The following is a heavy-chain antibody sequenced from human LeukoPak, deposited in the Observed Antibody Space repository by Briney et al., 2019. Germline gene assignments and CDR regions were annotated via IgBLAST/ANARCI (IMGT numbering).Heavy chain of an antibody. V-gene: IGHV3-21*01. CDR1: GFTFSTYS. D-gene: IGHD6-13*01. CDR2: INSRSNYI. Sequence: PGRSLRLSCAASGFTFSTYSMNWVRQAPGKGLEWVSSINSRSNYIYYADSVKGRFTISRDNAKNSLYLQMSSLRAEDTAVYYCARDEGSSSWYGGLDYWGQGALVTVSS. J-gene: IGHJ4*02. CDR3: ARDEGSSSWYGGLDY.